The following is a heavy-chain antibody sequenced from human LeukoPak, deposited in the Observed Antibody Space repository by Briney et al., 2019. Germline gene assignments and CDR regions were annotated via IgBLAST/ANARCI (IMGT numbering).Heavy chain of an antibody. Sequence: ASVKVSCKVSGYTLTELSMHWVRQAPGKGLEWMGGFDPEDGETIYAQKFQGRVTMTRDTSISTAYMELSRLRSDDTAVYYCARAPLRYSGYLDAFDIWGQGTMVTVSS. CDR3: ARAPLRYSGYLDAFDI. CDR2: FDPEDGET. V-gene: IGHV1-24*01. CDR1: GYTLTELS. J-gene: IGHJ3*02. D-gene: IGHD5-12*01.